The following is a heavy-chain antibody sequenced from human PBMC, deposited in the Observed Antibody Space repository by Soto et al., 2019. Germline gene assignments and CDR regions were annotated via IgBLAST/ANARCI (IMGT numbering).Heavy chain of an antibody. Sequence: GGSLRLSCAASGFTFRSFTMNWVRQAPGKGLEWVSTISSNSAYIYYTDALRGRFTISRDNVKNSLHLQMNSLRAEDTAVYYCTRDASRDSSARGWFDPWGPGTLVTVSS. D-gene: IGHD6-13*01. J-gene: IGHJ5*02. V-gene: IGHV3-21*01. CDR1: GFTFRSFT. CDR2: ISSNSAYI. CDR3: TRDASRDSSARGWFDP.